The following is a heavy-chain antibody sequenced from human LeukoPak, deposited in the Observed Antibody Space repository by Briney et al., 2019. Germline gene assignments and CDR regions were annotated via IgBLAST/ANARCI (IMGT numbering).Heavy chain of an antibody. CDR1: GFTFSSYA. J-gene: IGHJ4*02. CDR2: ISSNGGST. V-gene: IGHV3-64*05. Sequence: GGSLRLSCSASGFTFSSYAMHWVRQAPGKGLEYVSGISSNGGSTYYADSVKGRFTISRDNSKNTVHFQMSSLRVEDTAVYYCVRSRGYYDYWGQGTLVTVSS. CDR3: VRSRGYYDY. D-gene: IGHD3-10*01.